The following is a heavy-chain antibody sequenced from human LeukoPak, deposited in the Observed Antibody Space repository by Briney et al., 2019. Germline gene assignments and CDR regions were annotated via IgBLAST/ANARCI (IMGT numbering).Heavy chain of an antibody. CDR1: GFTFSTYA. Sequence: GGSLRLSCAASGFTFSTYAMHWVRQAPGKGLEWVSGISWNSGSIGYADSVKGRFTISRDNAKNSLYLQMNSLRAEDTALYYCAKDRGRYYGSGSYPSLFDYWGQGTLVTVSS. J-gene: IGHJ4*02. CDR2: ISWNSGSI. CDR3: AKDRGRYYGSGSYPSLFDY. V-gene: IGHV3-9*01. D-gene: IGHD3-10*01.